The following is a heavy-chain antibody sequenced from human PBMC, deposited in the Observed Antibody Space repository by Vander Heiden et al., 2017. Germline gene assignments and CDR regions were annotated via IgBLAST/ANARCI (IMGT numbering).Heavy chain of an antibody. CDR3: AGTRTYQYYGMDV. CDR1: GFTVPTSY. V-gene: IGHV3-53*01. Sequence: EVQLVESGGGLIQPGGSLILSCAASGFTVPTSYMTWVRQAPGKGLEWVSVIYRGGSTYYADSVKGRFTISRDNSKNTLYLQMNSMRAEDTAVYYCAGTRTYQYYGMDVWGQGTTVTVSS. CDR2: IYRGGST. J-gene: IGHJ6*02.